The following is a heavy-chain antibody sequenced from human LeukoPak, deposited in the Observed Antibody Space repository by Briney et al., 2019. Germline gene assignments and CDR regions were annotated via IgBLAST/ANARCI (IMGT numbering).Heavy chain of an antibody. V-gene: IGHV3-48*04. CDR3: ARRASIAVADDAFDI. CDR2: ISSSSSTI. D-gene: IGHD6-19*01. Sequence: GGSLRLSCAASGFTFSSYSMSWVRQAPGKGLEWVSYISSSSSTIYYADSVKGRFTISRDNAKNSLYLQMNSLRAEDTAVYYCARRASIAVADDAFDIWGQGTMVTVSS. CDR1: GFTFSSYS. J-gene: IGHJ3*02.